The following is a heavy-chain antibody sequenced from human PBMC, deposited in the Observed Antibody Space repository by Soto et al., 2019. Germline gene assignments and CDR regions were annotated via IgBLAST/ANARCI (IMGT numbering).Heavy chain of an antibody. D-gene: IGHD3-16*01. V-gene: IGHV3-53*01. J-gene: IGHJ6*02. Sequence: GESLRLSCAVSGYVVSSKDMTWVRQAPGKGLEWVSVIYTGGSTHYADSTRGRFTISRDSSKNTLYLQMNSLRAEDAAVYYCTTYTGYGMDVWGQGTTVTVSS. CDR1: GYVVSSKD. CDR3: TTYTGYGMDV. CDR2: IYTGGST.